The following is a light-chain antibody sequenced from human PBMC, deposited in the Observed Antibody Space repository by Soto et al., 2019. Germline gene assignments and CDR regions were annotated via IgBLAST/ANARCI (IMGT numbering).Light chain of an antibody. CDR1: SRDVGAYDF. V-gene: IGLV2-14*03. Sequence: QSVLTQPASVSGSPGQSITISCTGTSRDVGAYDFVSWYQQHPDKAPKLMIYEVSNRPSGVSNRFSGSKSVNTATLTISGLQAEDEADYYCSSYTSSSTRVFGTGTKVTVL. J-gene: IGLJ1*01. CDR3: SSYTSSSTRV. CDR2: EVS.